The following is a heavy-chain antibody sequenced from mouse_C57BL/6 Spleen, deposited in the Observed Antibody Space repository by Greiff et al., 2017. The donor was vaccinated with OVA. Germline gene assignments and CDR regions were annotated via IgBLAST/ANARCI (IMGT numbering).Heavy chain of an antibody. V-gene: IGHV1-39*01. D-gene: IGHD1-1*01. CDR1: GYSFTDYN. Sequence: VQLKESGPELVKPGASVKISCKASGYSFTDYNMNWVKQSNGKSLEWIGVINPNYGTTSYNQKFKGKATLTVDQSSSTAYMQLNSLTSEDSAVYYCARSLYGSSYHYAMDYWGQGTSVTVSS. J-gene: IGHJ4*01. CDR3: ARSLYGSSYHYAMDY. CDR2: INPNYGTT.